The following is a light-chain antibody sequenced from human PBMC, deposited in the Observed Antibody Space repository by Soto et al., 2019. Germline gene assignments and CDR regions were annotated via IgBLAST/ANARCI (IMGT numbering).Light chain of an antibody. CDR2: DAS. CDR1: QSVSDW. Sequence: DSHMTQAPSTLSASVGDTVSVSCRASQSVSDWLAWYQQKPVDAPKILXYDASALPRGVPSRFSGSGSGTKFTLPIASLPPADFATYYCQQYETFSGTFGPGTKVDIK. J-gene: IGKJ1*01. CDR3: QQYETFSGT. V-gene: IGKV1-5*01.